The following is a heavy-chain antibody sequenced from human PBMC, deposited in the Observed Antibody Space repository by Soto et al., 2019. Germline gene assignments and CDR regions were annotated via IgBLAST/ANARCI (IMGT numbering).Heavy chain of an antibody. CDR2: IYPGDSDT. CDR1: GYSFTSYW. V-gene: IGHV5-51*01. D-gene: IGHD5-12*01. CDR3: ARCVEMATITDGFDI. Sequence: GESLKISCKGSGYSFTSYWIGWVRQMPGKGLEWMGIIYPGDSDTRYSPSFQGQVTISADKSISTAYLQWSSLKALDTAMYYCARCVEMATITDGFDIWGHGTMVTVSS. J-gene: IGHJ3*02.